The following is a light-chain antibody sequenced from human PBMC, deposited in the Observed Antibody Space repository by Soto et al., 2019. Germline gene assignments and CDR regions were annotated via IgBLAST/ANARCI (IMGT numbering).Light chain of an antibody. V-gene: IGLV2-14*01. J-gene: IGLJ2*01. CDR3: SSYTSSSTPYVV. CDR1: SSDVGGHNY. CDR2: EVS. Sequence: QSALTQPASVSGSPGQSITISCTGSSSDVGGHNYVSWYQQYPGKAPKLMIYEVSDRPSGVSDRFSGSKSGNTASLTISGLQAEDEADYYCSSYTSSSTPYVVFGGGTKVTVL.